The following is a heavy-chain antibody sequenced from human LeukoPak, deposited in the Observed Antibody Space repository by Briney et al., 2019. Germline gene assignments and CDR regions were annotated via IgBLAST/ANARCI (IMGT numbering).Heavy chain of an antibody. D-gene: IGHD7-27*01. J-gene: IGHJ4*02. Sequence: GGSLRLSCAASGFTFSSYDMSWVRQAPGKGLEWVSAISGSGGSTYYADSVKGRFTISRDNSKNTLYLQMNSLRAEDTAVYYCARGGGWGSIGFDYWGQGTQVTVSS. V-gene: IGHV3-23*01. CDR3: ARGGGWGSIGFDY. CDR2: ISGSGGST. CDR1: GFTFSSYD.